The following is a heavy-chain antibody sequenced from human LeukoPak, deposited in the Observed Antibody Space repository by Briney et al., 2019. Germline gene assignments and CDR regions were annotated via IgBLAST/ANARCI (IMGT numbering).Heavy chain of an antibody. CDR2: INQDSSEK. CDR3: ARSLVVGATYPYH. Sequence: GGSLRLSCTASGFTLSTSWMSWVRQAPGKGLEWVANINQDSSEKLYVDSVKGRFTISRDNAKNSLYLQLNSLRAEDTAVYYCARSLVVGATYPYHWGQGTLVTVSS. CDR1: GFTLSTSW. D-gene: IGHD1-26*01. V-gene: IGHV3-7*01. J-gene: IGHJ5*02.